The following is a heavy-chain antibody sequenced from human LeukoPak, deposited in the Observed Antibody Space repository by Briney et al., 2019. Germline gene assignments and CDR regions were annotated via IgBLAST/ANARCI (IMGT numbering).Heavy chain of an antibody. CDR2: ISGSGGST. J-gene: IGHJ4*02. V-gene: IGHV3-23*01. CDR1: GFTFSSYA. Sequence: GGSLRLSCAASGFTFSSYAMSWVRQAPGKGLEWVSAISGSGGSTYYADSVKGRFTISRDNSKNTLYLQMNSPRAEDTAVYYCASSIAVAGRDYWGQGTLVTVSS. D-gene: IGHD6-19*01. CDR3: ASSIAVAGRDY.